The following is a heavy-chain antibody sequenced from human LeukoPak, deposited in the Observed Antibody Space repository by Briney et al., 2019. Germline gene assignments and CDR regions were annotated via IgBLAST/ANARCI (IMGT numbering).Heavy chain of an antibody. D-gene: IGHD3-16*02. J-gene: IGHJ5*02. CDR3: AREEGADYVWGSYRLNWFDP. CDR1: GGSISNYY. CDR2: IYYSGST. V-gene: IGHV4-59*01. Sequence: SETLSLTCTVSGGSISNYYWSWIRQPPGKGLEWIGYIYYSGSTKYNPSLKSRVTISVDTSKNRFSLRLSSVTAADTAVYYCAREEGADYVWGSYRLNWFDPWGQGTLVTVSS.